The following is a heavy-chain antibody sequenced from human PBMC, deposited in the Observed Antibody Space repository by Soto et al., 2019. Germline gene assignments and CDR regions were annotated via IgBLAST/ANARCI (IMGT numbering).Heavy chain of an antibody. J-gene: IGHJ4*02. Sequence: PGGSLRLSCAASGFTFSSYSMNWVRQAPGKGLEWVSYISSSSSTIYYADSVKGRFTISRDNAKNSLYLQMNSLRDEDTAVYYCTNDKFSGNYYVRGITYYFEYWGQGTLVTVSS. D-gene: IGHD1-26*01. CDR1: GFTFSSYS. V-gene: IGHV3-48*02. CDR2: ISSSSSTI. CDR3: TNDKFSGNYYVRGITYYFEY.